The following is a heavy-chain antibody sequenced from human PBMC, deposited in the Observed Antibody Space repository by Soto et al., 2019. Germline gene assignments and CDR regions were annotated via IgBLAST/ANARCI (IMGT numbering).Heavy chain of an antibody. Sequence: ESGGGLVQPGGSLRLSCAASGFTFSSYEMNWVRQAPGKGLEWVSYISSSGSTIYYADSVKGRFTISRDNAKNSLYLQMNSLRAEDMAVYYCARARGWHEYFQHWGQGTLVTVSS. D-gene: IGHD6-19*01. J-gene: IGHJ1*01. V-gene: IGHV3-48*03. CDR1: GFTFSSYE. CDR2: ISSSGSTI. CDR3: ARARGWHEYFQH.